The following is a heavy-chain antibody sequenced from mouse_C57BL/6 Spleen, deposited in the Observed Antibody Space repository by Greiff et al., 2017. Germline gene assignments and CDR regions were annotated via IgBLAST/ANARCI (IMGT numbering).Heavy chain of an antibody. J-gene: IGHJ2*01. V-gene: IGHV5-4*03. Sequence: EVKLVESGGGLVKPGGSLKLSCAASGFTFSSYAMSWVRQTPEKRLEWVATISDGGSYTYYPDNVKGRFTISRDNAKNNLYLQMSHRKSEDTAMYYCARGAGTPDYWGQGTTLTVSS. CDR2: ISDGGSYT. CDR1: GFTFSSYA. CDR3: ARGAGTPDY. D-gene: IGHD4-1*01.